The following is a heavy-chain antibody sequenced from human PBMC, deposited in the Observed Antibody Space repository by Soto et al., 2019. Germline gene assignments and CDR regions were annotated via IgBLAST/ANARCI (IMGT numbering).Heavy chain of an antibody. CDR1: GFTFFTSA. CDR3: AADPYCGGDCYFDY. D-gene: IGHD2-21*02. V-gene: IGHV1-58*01. CDR2: IVVGSGNT. J-gene: IGHJ4*02. Sequence: AASVKVSCKASGFTFFTSAVQWVRQARGQGLEWIGWIVVGSGNTNYAQKFQERVTITRDMSTNTAYMELTSLRSEDTAVYYCAADPYCGGDCYFDYWGQG.